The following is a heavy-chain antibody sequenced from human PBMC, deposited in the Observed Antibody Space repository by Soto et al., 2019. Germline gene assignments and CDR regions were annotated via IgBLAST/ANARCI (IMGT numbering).Heavy chain of an antibody. V-gene: IGHV3-21*03. CDR3: ARESEDFTSNFDY. Sequence: GGSLRLSCAASGFTFTRYSMKWDRHAPGKGLECVSSISSTTNYIYYVDSMKTRFNISRDNANNSMYLEMNSSRAQDTAVYYIARESEDFTSNFDYWGQGTLVTVSS. CDR2: ISSTTNYI. CDR1: GFTFTRYS. J-gene: IGHJ4*02.